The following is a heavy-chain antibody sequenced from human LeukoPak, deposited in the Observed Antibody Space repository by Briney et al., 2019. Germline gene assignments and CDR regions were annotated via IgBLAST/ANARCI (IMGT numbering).Heavy chain of an antibody. CDR1: GFTFSSYW. CDR3: ARGWLDIGDY. V-gene: IGHV3-74*01. J-gene: IGHJ4*02. D-gene: IGHD6-19*01. Sequence: GGSLRLSCAASGFTFSSYWMHWVRQAPGKGLVWVSRINSDESITNYADSVKGRFTISRDNAKNTLYLQMNGLRAKDTAVYYCARGWLDIGDYWGQGTLVTVSS. CDR2: INSDESIT.